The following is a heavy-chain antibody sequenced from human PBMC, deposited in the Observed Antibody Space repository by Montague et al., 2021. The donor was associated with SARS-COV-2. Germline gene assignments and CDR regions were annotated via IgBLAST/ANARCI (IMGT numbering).Heavy chain of an antibody. J-gene: IGHJ4*02. D-gene: IGHD5-18*01. CDR1: GFTFSRYS. CDR3: ARVASDHTAMAPDY. V-gene: IGHV3-48*04. CDR2: ISMSETRT. Sequence: SLRLSCAAAGFTFSRYSMNWVRQAPGKGLEWISYISMSETRTQYADSVKGRFTISRDNARNLLYLQMRSLTGGDTAVYYCARVASDHTAMAPDYWGQGTLVTVSS.